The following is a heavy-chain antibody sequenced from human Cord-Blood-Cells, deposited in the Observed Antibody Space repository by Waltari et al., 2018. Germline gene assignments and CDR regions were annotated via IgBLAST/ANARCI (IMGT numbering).Heavy chain of an antibody. V-gene: IGHV1-8*03. J-gene: IGHJ3*02. CDR2: MNTKSGNT. Sequence: QVQLVQSGAEVKKPGASVKVSCKASGYTFTSYDINWVRQATGQGLEWMGWMNTKSGNTGYAQKFQGRVTITRNTSISTAYMELSSLRSEDTAVYYCARFDCSGGSCYSAFDIWGQGTMVTVSS. CDR3: ARFDCSGGSCYSAFDI. D-gene: IGHD2-15*01. CDR1: GYTFTSYD.